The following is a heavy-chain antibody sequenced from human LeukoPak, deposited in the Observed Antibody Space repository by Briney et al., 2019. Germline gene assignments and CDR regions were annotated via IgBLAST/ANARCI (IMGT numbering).Heavy chain of an antibody. CDR3: ARDFRDLGYCSSTSCSTGDY. Sequence: GGSLRLSCAASGFTFSSYWMSWVRQAPGKGLEWVANIKQDGSEKYYVDSVKGRFTISRDNAKNSLYLQMNGLRAEDTAVYYCARDFRDLGYCSSTSCSTGDYWGQGTLVTVSS. D-gene: IGHD2-2*01. CDR1: GFTFSSYW. J-gene: IGHJ4*02. V-gene: IGHV3-7*01. CDR2: IKQDGSEK.